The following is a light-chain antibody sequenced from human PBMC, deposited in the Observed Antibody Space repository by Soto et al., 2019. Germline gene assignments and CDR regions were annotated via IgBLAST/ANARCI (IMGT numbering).Light chain of an antibody. Sequence: EIVLTQSPGTLSLSPGDRATLSCRASQSVSSNYLAWYQQKPGQPPMLLIYGASSSATGIPDRFSGSGSGTDFTLTISRLEPEDFAVYYCQRYGTSLPLTFGGGTKVEIK. V-gene: IGKV3-20*01. CDR1: QSVSSNY. J-gene: IGKJ4*01. CDR3: QRYGTSLPLT. CDR2: GAS.